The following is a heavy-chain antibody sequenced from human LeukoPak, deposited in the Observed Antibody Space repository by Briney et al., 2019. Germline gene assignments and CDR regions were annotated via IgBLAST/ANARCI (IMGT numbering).Heavy chain of an antibody. CDR3: AGDRAAADLDY. V-gene: IGHV3-33*01. Sequence: GGSLRLSCAASGFTFSSYGMHWVRQAPGKGLEWVAVIWYDGGNKFYADSVKGRFTISRDNSKNTLYLQMNSLRTEDTAVYYCAGDRAAADLDYWGQGTLVTVSS. CDR1: GFTFSSYG. D-gene: IGHD6-13*01. J-gene: IGHJ4*02. CDR2: IWYDGGNK.